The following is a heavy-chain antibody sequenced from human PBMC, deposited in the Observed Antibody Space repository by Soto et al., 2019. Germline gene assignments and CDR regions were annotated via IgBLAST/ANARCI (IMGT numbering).Heavy chain of an antibody. V-gene: IGHV1-69*12. Sequence: QVQLVQSGPEVKKAGSSVRVACKASGGTFSNYAISWVRQAPGQGLEWMGGIAPIFGTPNYAQNFQGRVTITADEFTSSAYMELSGLRSEDTALYSCARANVGATFGHYYYAMDVWGQGTTVTVSS. D-gene: IGHD3-10*01. J-gene: IGHJ6*02. CDR1: GGTFSNYA. CDR2: IAPIFGTP. CDR3: ARANVGATFGHYYYAMDV.